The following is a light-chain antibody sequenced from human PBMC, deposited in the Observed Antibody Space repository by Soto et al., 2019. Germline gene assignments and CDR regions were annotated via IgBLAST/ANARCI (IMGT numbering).Light chain of an antibody. CDR1: SSDVGGYNY. Sequence: QSALTQPPSASGSPGQSVAISCSGTSSDVGGYNYVSWYQQHPGKAPKLMIYDVNKRPSGVPDRFSGSKSGNTASLTVSGLQAEDEADYYCISYAGSNKPAFGGGTKLTFL. CDR2: DVN. V-gene: IGLV2-8*01. CDR3: ISYAGSNKPA. J-gene: IGLJ2*01.